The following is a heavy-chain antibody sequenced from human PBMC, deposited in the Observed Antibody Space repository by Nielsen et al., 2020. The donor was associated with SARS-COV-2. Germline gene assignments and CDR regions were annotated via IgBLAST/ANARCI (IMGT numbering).Heavy chain of an antibody. Sequence: SGTLSLTCTVSGGSISSYYWSWIRQPPGKGLEWIGEINHSGSTNYNPSLKSRVTISVDTSKNQFSLKLSSVTAADTAVYYCARAPRIAVAGTAPWGQGTLVTVSS. CDR1: GGSISSYY. J-gene: IGHJ5*02. V-gene: IGHV4-34*01. D-gene: IGHD6-19*01. CDR3: ARAPRIAVAGTAP. CDR2: INHSGST.